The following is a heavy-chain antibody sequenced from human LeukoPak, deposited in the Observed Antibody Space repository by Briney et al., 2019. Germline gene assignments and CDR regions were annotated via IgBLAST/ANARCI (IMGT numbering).Heavy chain of an antibody. CDR1: GFTFSSYA. Sequence: TGGSLRLSCAASGFTFSSYAMHWVRQAPGKGLEWVAVISYDGSNKYYADSVKGRFTISRDNSKNTLYLQMNSLRAEDTAVYYCARGTVVVTAISGDFDYWGQGTLVTVSS. V-gene: IGHV3-30*04. CDR3: ARGTVVVTAISGDFDY. J-gene: IGHJ4*02. D-gene: IGHD2-21*02. CDR2: ISYDGSNK.